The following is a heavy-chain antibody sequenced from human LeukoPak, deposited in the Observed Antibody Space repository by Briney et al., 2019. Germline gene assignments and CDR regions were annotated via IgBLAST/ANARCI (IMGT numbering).Heavy chain of an antibody. CDR2: ISYDGSNK. CDR3: AKVPLLWFVEDDAFDI. Sequence: GRSLRLSCAASGFTFSSYGMHWVRQAPGKGLEWVAVISYDGSNKYYADFVKGRFTSSRDNSKNTLYLQMNSLRAEDTAVYYCAKVPLLWFVEDDAFDIWGQGTMVTVSS. CDR1: GFTFSSYG. D-gene: IGHD3-10*01. V-gene: IGHV3-30*18. J-gene: IGHJ3*02.